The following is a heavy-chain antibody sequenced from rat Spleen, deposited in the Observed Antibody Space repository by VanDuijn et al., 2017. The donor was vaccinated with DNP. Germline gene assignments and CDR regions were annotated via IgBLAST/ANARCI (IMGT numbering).Heavy chain of an antibody. CDR1: GFTFSNYY. Sequence: EVQLVESGGGLVQPGRSLKLSCAASGFTFSNYYMAWVRQAPEKGLEWVATISYDGGTTFYRDSVKGRFTISRDNAKSTLYLQMNSLRSEDMATYYCARTYNSGYGGFAYWGQGVMVTVSS. V-gene: IGHV5-22*01. CDR3: ARTYNSGYGGFAY. D-gene: IGHD4-3*01. CDR2: ISYDGGTT. J-gene: IGHJ2*01.